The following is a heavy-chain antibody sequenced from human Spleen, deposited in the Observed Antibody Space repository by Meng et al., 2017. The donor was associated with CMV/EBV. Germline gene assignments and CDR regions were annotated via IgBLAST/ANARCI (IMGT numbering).Heavy chain of an antibody. J-gene: IGHJ4*02. D-gene: IGHD6-19*01. V-gene: IGHV4-39*01. CDR3: ARHVGYGIGWYDLDY. CDR2: IYYSGST. Sequence: SETLSLTCTVSGGSISTSSYYWGWIRQPPGKGLEWIGSIYYSGSTYYNPSLKSRVTISIDTYKNQLSLKLSSVTAADTAVYYCARHVGYGIGWYDLDYWGQGILVTVSS. CDR1: GGSISTSSYY.